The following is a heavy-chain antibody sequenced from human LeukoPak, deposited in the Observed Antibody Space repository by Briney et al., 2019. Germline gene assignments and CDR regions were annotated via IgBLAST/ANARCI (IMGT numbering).Heavy chain of an antibody. D-gene: IGHD6-19*01. J-gene: IGHJ4*02. CDR2: INHSGST. CDR3: ARLYSSGWSYYFDY. CDR1: GGSFSGYY. Sequence: SETLSLTCAVYGGSFSGYYWSWLRQPPGKGLEWIGEINHSGSTNYNPSLKSRVTISVDTSKNQFSLKLSSVTAADTAVYYCARLYSSGWSYYFDYWGQGTLVTVSS. V-gene: IGHV4-34*01.